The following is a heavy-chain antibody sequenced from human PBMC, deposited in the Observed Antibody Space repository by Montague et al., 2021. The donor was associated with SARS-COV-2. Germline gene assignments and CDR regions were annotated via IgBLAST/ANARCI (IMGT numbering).Heavy chain of an antibody. D-gene: IGHD2-15*01. Sequence: CAISGDSVSINAATWNWDEHSPSIHFEWLGMTYHLSKWYHDYAISLKSRITINPDTSKNQFSLQLSSVAPEDTAVFYCARTTTRMLYPENAFDIWGQGTMVTVSS. CDR2: TYHLSKWYH. CDR3: ARTTTRMLYPENAFDI. J-gene: IGHJ3*02. CDR1: GDSVSINAAT. V-gene: IGHV6-1*01.